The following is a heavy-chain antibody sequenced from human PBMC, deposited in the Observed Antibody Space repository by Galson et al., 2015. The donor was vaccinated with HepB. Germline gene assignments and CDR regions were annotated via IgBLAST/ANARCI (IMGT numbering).Heavy chain of an antibody. CDR3: VRDDSWAFDV. CDR2: IGADSAT. V-gene: IGHV3-48*04. CDR1: GFTFKSYS. Sequence: SLRLSCAASGFTFKSYSVNWVRQAPGKGLEWVSHIGADSATTYADSVKGRFTILRDNAKNALYLQMNSLRGEDTAVYYCVRDDSWAFDVWGQGTVVTVSS. J-gene: IGHJ3*01. D-gene: IGHD2-21*02.